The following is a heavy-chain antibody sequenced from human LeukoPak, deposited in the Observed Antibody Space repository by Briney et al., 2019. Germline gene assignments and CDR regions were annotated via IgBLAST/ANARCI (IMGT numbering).Heavy chain of an antibody. CDR2: INTNTGNP. D-gene: IGHD3-10*01. J-gene: IGHJ4*02. V-gene: IGHV7-4-1*02. CDR1: GYTFSRYA. Sequence: ASVKVSCKASGYTFSRYAMNWVRQAPGQGLEWMGWINTNTGNPTYAQGFTGRFVFSLDTSVSTVYLQISSLKAEDTAVYYCARDRNNGSGSYMFDYWGQGTLVTVSS. CDR3: ARDRNNGSGSYMFDY.